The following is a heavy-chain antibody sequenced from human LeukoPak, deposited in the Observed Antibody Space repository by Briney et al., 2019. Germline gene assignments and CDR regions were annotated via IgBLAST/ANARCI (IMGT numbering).Heavy chain of an antibody. J-gene: IGHJ4*02. D-gene: IGHD6-19*01. CDR1: GYTFTGYY. Sequence: ASVKVSCKASGYTFTGYYMHWVRQAPGQGLEWMGWINPNGGGTNYAQKFQGRVTMTRDTSISTAYMELSRLRSDDTAVYYCARVPAFGGWYVDFDYWGQGTLVTVSS. CDR3: ARVPAFGGWYVDFDY. CDR2: INPNGGGT. V-gene: IGHV1-2*02.